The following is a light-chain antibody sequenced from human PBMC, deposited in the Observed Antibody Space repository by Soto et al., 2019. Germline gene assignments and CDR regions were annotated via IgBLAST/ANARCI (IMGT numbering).Light chain of an antibody. CDR1: QSISSY. Sequence: DIQMTQSPSSLSASVGDGVTITCRASQSISSYLNWYQQKPGKAPKLLIYAASSLQSGVPSRFSGSGSGTDFTLTISSPQPEDFATYYCQQSYSTPQTFGQGTKVEIK. V-gene: IGKV1-39*01. CDR3: QQSYSTPQT. J-gene: IGKJ1*01. CDR2: AAS.